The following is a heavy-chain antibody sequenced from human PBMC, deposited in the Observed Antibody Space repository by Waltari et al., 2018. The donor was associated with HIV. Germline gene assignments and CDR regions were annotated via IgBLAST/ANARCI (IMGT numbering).Heavy chain of an antibody. CDR3: VRVAGSIDY. CDR2: INLTSGNR. Sequence: QVSLVQSGAEVKKPGASVKVSCKASAYTFTRYDINWVRQATGQGREWMGWINLTSGNRGDAQKFQGRVTLTKDSTITTAFMELSDLRSDDTAIYYCVRVAGSIDYWGQGTLVTVSS. CDR1: AYTFTRYD. V-gene: IGHV1-8*01. J-gene: IGHJ4*02.